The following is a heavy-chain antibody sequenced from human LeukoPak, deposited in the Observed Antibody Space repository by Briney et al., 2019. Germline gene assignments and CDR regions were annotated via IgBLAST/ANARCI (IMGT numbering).Heavy chain of an antibody. V-gene: IGHV1-69*06. J-gene: IGHJ4*02. CDR2: IIPIFGTA. CDR1: GYTFTSYG. Sequence: ASVKVSCKASGYTFTSYGISWVRQAPGQGLEWMGGIIPIFGTANYAQKFQGRVTITADKSTSTAYMELSSLTSEDTAVYYCASDSGSGSYGGYWGQGTLVTVSS. D-gene: IGHD3-10*01. CDR3: ASDSGSGSYGGY.